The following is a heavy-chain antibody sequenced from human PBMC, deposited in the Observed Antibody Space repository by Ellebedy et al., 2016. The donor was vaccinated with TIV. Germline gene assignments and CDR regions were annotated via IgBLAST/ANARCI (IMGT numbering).Heavy chain of an antibody. Sequence: AASVKVSCKASGYTFTSYGISWVRQAPGQGLEWMGWISAYNGNTHYAQKLQGRVTMTTDTSTSTAYMELRSLRSDDTAVYYCARVDGGRYFDWKASDYWGQGTLVTVSS. D-gene: IGHD3-9*01. CDR1: GYTFTSYG. J-gene: IGHJ4*02. V-gene: IGHV1-18*04. CDR3: ARVDGGRYFDWKASDY. CDR2: ISAYNGNT.